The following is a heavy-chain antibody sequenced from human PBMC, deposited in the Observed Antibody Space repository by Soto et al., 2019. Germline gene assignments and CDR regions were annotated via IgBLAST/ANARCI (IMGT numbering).Heavy chain of an antibody. CDR1: GDSISSSHW. J-gene: IGHJ4*02. D-gene: IGHD3-10*01. V-gene: IGHV4-4*02. CDR2: IYQSGST. Sequence: KPSETLSLTCAASGDSISSSHWWSWVRQSPGKGLEWIGEIYQSGSTNYNPSLKSRVTISIDKSKNQFSLNLNSVTAADTAMYYCARLHYYLHSGSSLYYFDYWGQGTLVTVSS. CDR3: ARLHYYLHSGSSLYYFDY.